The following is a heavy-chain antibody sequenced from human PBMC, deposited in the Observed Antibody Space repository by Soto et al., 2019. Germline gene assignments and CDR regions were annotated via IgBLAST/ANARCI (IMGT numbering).Heavy chain of an antibody. CDR3: AKEQEMATIIIDYYYYGMEG. V-gene: IGHV3-23*01. Sequence: SLRLSCAASGFTFSSYAMIWARQAPGKELEWVSAISGSGGSTYYADSVEGRFTISRDNSKNTLYLQMNSLRAEDTAVYYCAKEQEMATIIIDYYYYGMEGWGQGTTFTICS. CDR2: ISGSGGST. J-gene: IGHJ6*01. CDR1: GFTFSSYA. D-gene: IGHD5-12*01.